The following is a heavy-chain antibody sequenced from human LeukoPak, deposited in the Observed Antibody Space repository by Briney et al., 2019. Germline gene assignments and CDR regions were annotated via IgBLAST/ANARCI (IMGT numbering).Heavy chain of an antibody. D-gene: IGHD5-18*01. Sequence: GGSLRLSYAASGFTFSSYGMHWVRQAPGKGLEWVAVIWYDGSNKYYADSVKGRFTISRDNSKNTLYLQMNSLRAEDTAVYYCARGKVDTAMVFDYWGQGTLVTVSS. CDR2: IWYDGSNK. J-gene: IGHJ4*02. CDR3: ARGKVDTAMVFDY. V-gene: IGHV3-33*01. CDR1: GFTFSSYG.